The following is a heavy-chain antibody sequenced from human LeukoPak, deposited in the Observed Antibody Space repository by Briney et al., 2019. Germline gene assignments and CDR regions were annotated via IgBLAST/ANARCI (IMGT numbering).Heavy chain of an antibody. CDR3: ARIMGGYYGSGSYYPPPFFDY. CDR1: GFAFSSYS. Sequence: GGSLRLSCAASGFAFSSYSMNWVRQAPGKGLEWDSSISSTSSYIYYADSVKGRFTISRDNAKNSLYLQMNSLRAEDTAVYYCARIMGGYYGSGSYYPPPFFDYWGQGTLVTVSS. V-gene: IGHV3-21*01. D-gene: IGHD3-10*01. J-gene: IGHJ4*02. CDR2: ISSTSSYI.